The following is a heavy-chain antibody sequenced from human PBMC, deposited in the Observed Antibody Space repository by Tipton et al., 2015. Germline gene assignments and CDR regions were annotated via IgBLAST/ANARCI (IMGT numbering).Heavy chain of an antibody. CDR2: INSDGRST. D-gene: IGHD6-19*01. V-gene: IGHV3-74*01. J-gene: IGHJ4*02. CDR3: ARVSIAVAGADFDY. CDR1: GFTFSSYW. Sequence: GSLRLSCAASGFTFSSYWMHWVRQAPGKGLVWVSRINSDGRSTSYADSVKGRFTISRDNAKNTLYLQMNSLRAEDTAVYYCARVSIAVAGADFDYGAPGALVTGSS.